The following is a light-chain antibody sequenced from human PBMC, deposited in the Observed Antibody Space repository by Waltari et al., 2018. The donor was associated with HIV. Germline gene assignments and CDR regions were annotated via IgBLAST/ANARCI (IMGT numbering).Light chain of an antibody. CDR1: QNIKTF. J-gene: IGKJ5*01. CDR2: GVS. V-gene: IGKV1-39*01. Sequence: QLTQSPSSLSASLGAKVTITCRASQNIKTFLNWYQLRPGKAPRLLIYGVSGLPTGVPSRFTGGGSGADFTLTINNLQPEEFASYFCQQTYSVSITFGPGTRVEI. CDR3: QQTYSVSIT.